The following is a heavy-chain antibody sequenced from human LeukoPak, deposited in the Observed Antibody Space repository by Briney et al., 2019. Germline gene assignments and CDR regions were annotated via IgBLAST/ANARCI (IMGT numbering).Heavy chain of an antibody. D-gene: IGHD6-25*01. CDR1: GGSISSGYY. V-gene: IGHV4-31*03. CDR3: ARVWGSGWYFDY. CDR2: IYYSGRT. J-gene: IGHJ4*02. Sequence: PSQTLSLTCTVSGGSISSGYYWSWIRQHPGKGLEWIGHIYYSGRTYYNPSLKSRITISIDSSKKQFSLRLGSVTAADTAVYYCARVWGSGWYFDYWGRGTLVTVSS.